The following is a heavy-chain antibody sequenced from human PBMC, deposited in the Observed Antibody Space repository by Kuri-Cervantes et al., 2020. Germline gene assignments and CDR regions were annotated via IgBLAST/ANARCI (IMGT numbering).Heavy chain of an antibody. J-gene: IGHJ2*01. CDR2: INPNSGGT. CDR1: GYTFTSCY. V-gene: IGHV1-2*02. CDR3: ARDHIVLGVDL. Sequence: ASVKVSCKASGYTFTSCYMHWVRQAPGQGLEWMGWINPNSGGTNYAQKFQGRVTMTRDTSISTAYMELSRLRSDDTAVYYCARDHIVLGVDLWGRGTLVTVSS. D-gene: IGHD2-8*01.